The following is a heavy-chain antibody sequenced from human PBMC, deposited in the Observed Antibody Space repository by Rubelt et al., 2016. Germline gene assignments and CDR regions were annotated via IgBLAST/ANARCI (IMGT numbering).Heavy chain of an antibody. CDR3: ARGGAAAGTVDY. CDR1: GYTFTSYG. CDR2: FDPEDGET. Sequence: QVQLVQSGAEVKKPGASVKVSCKASGYTFTSYGISWVRQAPGQGLEWMGGFDPEDGETIYAQKFQGRVTMTEDTSTDTAVMGLGSLRSEEPAVYYCARGGAAAGTVDYWVQGTLVTVSS. V-gene: IGHV1-18*01. J-gene: IGHJ4*02. D-gene: IGHD6-13*01.